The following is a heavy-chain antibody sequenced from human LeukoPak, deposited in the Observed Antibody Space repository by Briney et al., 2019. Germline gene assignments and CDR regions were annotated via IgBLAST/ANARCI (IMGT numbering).Heavy chain of an antibody. CDR1: GFTFSSYA. J-gene: IGHJ3*02. CDR2: ISGSGGST. CDR3: AKTGYCGGDCYSGAFGT. Sequence: GGSLRLSCAASGFTFSSYAMSWVRQAPGKGLEWVSAISGSGGSTYYADSVKGRFTISRDNSKNTLYLQMNSLRAEDTAVYYCAKTGYCGGDCYSGAFGTWGQGTMVTVSS. D-gene: IGHD2-21*02. V-gene: IGHV3-23*01.